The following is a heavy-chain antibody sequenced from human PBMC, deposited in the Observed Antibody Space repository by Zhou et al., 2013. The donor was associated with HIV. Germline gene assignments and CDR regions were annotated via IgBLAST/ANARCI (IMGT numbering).Heavy chain of an antibody. CDR1: GYTFSNYD. CDR2: MNPKSGNT. D-gene: IGHD2-21*01. V-gene: IGHV1-8*02. Sequence: VQLVQSGAEVKKPGASVKVSCKASGYTFSNYDINWVRQATGQRLEWMGWMNPKSGNTGFAQKFQGRVILTRNTSINTAYMELTSLTFDDTAVYYCARARQWGGASPWGQGTLVTVSS. CDR3: ARARQWGGASP. J-gene: IGHJ5*02.